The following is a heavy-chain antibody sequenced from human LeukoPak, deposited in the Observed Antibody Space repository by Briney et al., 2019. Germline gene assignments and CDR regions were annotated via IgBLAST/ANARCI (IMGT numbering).Heavy chain of an antibody. CDR3: ARQHCSGGDCYFFD. D-gene: IGHD2-15*01. J-gene: IGHJ4*02. Sequence: GGSLRLSCAASGFTFSDYYMSWIRQAPGKGLEWVSYISSSGSTIYYADSVKGRFTISRDNSKNTLYLQSNSLRAEDTAVYYCARQHCSGGDCYFFDWGQGTLVTVSS. CDR1: GFTFSDYY. CDR2: ISSSGSTI. V-gene: IGHV3-11*04.